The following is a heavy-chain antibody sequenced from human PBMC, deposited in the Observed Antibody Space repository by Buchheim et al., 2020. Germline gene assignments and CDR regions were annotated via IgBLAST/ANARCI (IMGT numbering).Heavy chain of an antibody. CDR3: ARDRNRYSGPEDWD. Sequence: QVQLQESGPRLVKPSQTLSLTCTVSGDSISSLNYSWSWIRQPAGKGLEWIGRYTSGNTKSNSSLESRITMSVDTSKNQFSLRLNSVTAADTAVYYCARDRNRYSGPEDWDWGQGTL. V-gene: IGHV4-61*02. CDR1: GDSISSLNYS. D-gene: IGHD1-26*01. CDR2: YTSGNT. J-gene: IGHJ4*02.